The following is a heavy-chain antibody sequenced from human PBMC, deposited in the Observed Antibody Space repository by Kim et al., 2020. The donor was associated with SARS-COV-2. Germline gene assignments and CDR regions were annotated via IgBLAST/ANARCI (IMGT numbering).Heavy chain of an antibody. CDR1: GGSISSGGYY. CDR2: IYYSGST. CDR3: ARARITMIVVDAFDI. Sequence: SETLSLTCTVSGGSISSGGYYWSWIRQHPGKGLERIGYIYYSGSTYYNPSLKSRVTISVDTSKNQFSLKLSSVTAADTAVYYCARARITMIVVDAFDIWGQGTMVTVSS. J-gene: IGHJ3*02. V-gene: IGHV4-31*03. D-gene: IGHD3-22*01.